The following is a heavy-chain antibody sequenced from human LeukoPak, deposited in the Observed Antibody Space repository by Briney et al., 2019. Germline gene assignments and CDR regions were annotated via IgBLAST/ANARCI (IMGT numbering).Heavy chain of an antibody. CDR3: VRADYVWGSYRDYDAFVI. J-gene: IGHJ3*02. CDR1: GFTFSRYS. V-gene: IGHV3-21*01. D-gene: IGHD3-16*02. Sequence: GGSLRLSCAASGFTFSRYSMNWVRQPPGKGLEWGSSIIRSSSYIYYAASVKGRFTISRHNAKNSLYLQMNSLRAEDTAVYYCVRADYVWGSYRDYDAFVIWGQGTMVTVSS. CDR2: IIRSSSYI.